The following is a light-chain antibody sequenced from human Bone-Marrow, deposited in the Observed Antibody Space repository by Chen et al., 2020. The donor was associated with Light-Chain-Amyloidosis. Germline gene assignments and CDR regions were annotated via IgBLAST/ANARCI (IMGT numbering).Light chain of an antibody. V-gene: IGLV3-25*03. J-gene: IGLJ2*01. CDR3: QSADSSGTYEVI. Sequence: SYELKQPPSVSVSPGQTARITCSGDDLPTKYAYWYQQKPGQAPGLVIHRDTERPSGISERFSGSSSGTTATLTISGVQAEDEADYHCQSADSSGTYEVIFGGGTKLTVL. CDR2: RDT. CDR1: DLPTKY.